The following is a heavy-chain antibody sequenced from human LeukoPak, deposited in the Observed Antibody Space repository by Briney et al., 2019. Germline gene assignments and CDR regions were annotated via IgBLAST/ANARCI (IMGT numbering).Heavy chain of an antibody. CDR1: GGSISSSNYY. D-gene: IGHD1-26*01. V-gene: IGHV4-39*07. J-gene: IGHJ4*02. Sequence: PSETLSLTCTASGGSISSSNYYWGWIRQPPGKGLEWIGQIHSSGSASYNPSLQSRVAMSLDASKNQFSLRLSSVTAADTAIYYCARDIRVVGATHYFDYWGQGSLVTVSS. CDR2: IHSSGSA. CDR3: ARDIRVVGATHYFDY.